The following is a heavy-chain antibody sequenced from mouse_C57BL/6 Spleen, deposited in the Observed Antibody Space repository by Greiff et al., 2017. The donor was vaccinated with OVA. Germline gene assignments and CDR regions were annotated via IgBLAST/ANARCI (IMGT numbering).Heavy chain of an antibody. CDR2: INPDSSTI. J-gene: IGHJ3*01. CDR3: SREGDGLRPFAY. Sequence: EVKLQESGGGLVQPGGSLKLSCAASGIDFSRYWMSWVRRAPGKGLEWIGEINPDSSTINYAPSLKDKFIISRDNAKNTLYLQMSKVRSEDTALDYCSREGDGLRPFAYWGQGTLVTVSA. D-gene: IGHD2-4*01. V-gene: IGHV4-1*01. CDR1: GIDFSRYW.